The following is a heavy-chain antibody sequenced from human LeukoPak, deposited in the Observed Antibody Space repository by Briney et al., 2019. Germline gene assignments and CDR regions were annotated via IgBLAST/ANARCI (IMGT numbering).Heavy chain of an antibody. CDR3: ARDHVVVPAAIGSRYYYYGMDV. CDR2: ISAYNGNT. Sequence: ASAKVSCKASGYTFTSYGISWVRQAPGQGLEWMGWISAYNGNTNYAQKLQGRVTMTTDTSTSTAYMELRSLRSDDTAVYYCARDHVVVPAAIGSRYYYYGMDVWGRGTTVTVSS. CDR1: GYTFTSYG. D-gene: IGHD2-2*02. V-gene: IGHV1-18*01. J-gene: IGHJ6*02.